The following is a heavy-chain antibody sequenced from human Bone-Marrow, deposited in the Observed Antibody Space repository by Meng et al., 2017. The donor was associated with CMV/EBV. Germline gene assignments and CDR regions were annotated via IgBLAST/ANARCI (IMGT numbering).Heavy chain of an antibody. V-gene: IGHV3-30-3*01. CDR2: ISYDGSNK. D-gene: IGHD2-2*02. Sequence: YAMHWVRQAPGKGLEWVAVISYDGSNKYYADSVKGRFTISRDNSKNTLYLQMNSLRAEDTAVYYCARDGSFRYCSSTSCYRNNFDYWGQGTLVTVSS. CDR3: ARDGSFRYCSSTSCYRNNFDY. CDR1: YA. J-gene: IGHJ4*02.